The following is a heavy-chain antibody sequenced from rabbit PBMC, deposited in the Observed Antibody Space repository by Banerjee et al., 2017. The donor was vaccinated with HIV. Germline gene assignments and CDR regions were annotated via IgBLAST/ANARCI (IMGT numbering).Heavy chain of an antibody. J-gene: IGHJ3*01. Sequence: QSLEESGGGLVQPEGSLTLTCTASGFSFSSSYNMCWVRQAPGKGLEWIGCIYTGSSGNTCYASWAKGRFTISKASSTTVTLQMTSLTAADTATYFCARDIPNDGAYRFSLWGQGTLVTVS. CDR3: ARDIPNDGAYRFSL. V-gene: IGHV1S40*01. CDR1: GFSFSSSYN. D-gene: IGHD2-1*01. CDR2: IYTGSSGNT.